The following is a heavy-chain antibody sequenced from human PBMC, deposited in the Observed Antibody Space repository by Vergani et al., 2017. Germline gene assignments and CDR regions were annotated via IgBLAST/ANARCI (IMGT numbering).Heavy chain of an antibody. D-gene: IGHD1-26*01. J-gene: IGHJ3*02. CDR3: ARGGELHDAFDI. CDR1: GGTFSSYT. V-gene: IGHV1-69*02. CDR2: IIPILGIA. Sequence: QVQLVQSGAEVKKPGSSVKVSCKASGGTFSSYTISWVRQAPGQGLGWMGRIIPILGIANYAQKFQGRVTITADKSTSTAYMELSSLRSEDTAVYYCARGGELHDAFDIWGQGTMVTVSS.